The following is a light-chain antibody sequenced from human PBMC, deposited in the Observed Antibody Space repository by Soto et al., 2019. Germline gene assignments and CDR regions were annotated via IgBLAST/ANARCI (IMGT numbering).Light chain of an antibody. V-gene: IGKV1-39*01. J-gene: IGKJ2*01. Sequence: DIQMTQSPSSLSASVGDRVTIACRASANIRNYLNWYQHKPGKAPKLLIYAASSLKSGVPSRFSGSGSGTDFTLTISSLQPEDFATYYCQQSYRTPYTFGQGTKLEI. CDR2: AAS. CDR1: ANIRNY. CDR3: QQSYRTPYT.